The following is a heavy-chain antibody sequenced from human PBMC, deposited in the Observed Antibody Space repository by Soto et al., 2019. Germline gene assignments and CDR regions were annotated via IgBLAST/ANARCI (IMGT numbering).Heavy chain of an antibody. Sequence: QVQLVQSGAEVKKPGSSVKVSCKASGGTFSSYAISWVRQAPGQGLEWMGGIIPIFGTANYAQKFQGRVKITTDESTSTAYMGLSSLRSEDTAVYYCARGLCSGGSCPQRNYYYYGMDVWGQGTTVTVSS. J-gene: IGHJ6*02. CDR1: GGTFSSYA. CDR3: ARGLCSGGSCPQRNYYYYGMDV. CDR2: IIPIFGTA. V-gene: IGHV1-69*01. D-gene: IGHD2-15*01.